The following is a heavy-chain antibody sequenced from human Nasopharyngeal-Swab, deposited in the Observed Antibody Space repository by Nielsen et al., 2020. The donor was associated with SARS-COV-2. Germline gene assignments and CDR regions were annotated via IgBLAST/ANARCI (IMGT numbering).Heavy chain of an antibody. D-gene: IGHD3-10*01. J-gene: IGHJ6*02. CDR3: ARRYNYGSGRYGVDV. CDR2: ISYSGNT. V-gene: IGHV4-39*01. Sequence: SETLSLTCTVFGGSISSSNNYWGWIRQPPGKGLEWIGTISYSGNTYYNPSLESRVTISVDTSKNQFPLKLSSVTAADTAIYYCARRYNYGSGRYGVDVWGQGITVTVSS. CDR1: GGSISSSNNY.